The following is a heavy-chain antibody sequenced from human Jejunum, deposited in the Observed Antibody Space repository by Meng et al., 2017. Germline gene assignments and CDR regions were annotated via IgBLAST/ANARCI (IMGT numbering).Heavy chain of an antibody. J-gene: IGHJ4*02. V-gene: IGHV7-4-1*02. CDR1: GYSFMTHA. D-gene: IGHD3-16*01. CDR2: INTYSGSP. CDR3: ARRSLGEMSGDPDY. Sequence: QVQLVQSGSELKNPGASVNVSCKASGYSFMTHALNWVRQAPGQGLEWMGWINTYSGSPTYAQGFTGRFVFSLDTSVSTAYLQINNLQSDDTAVYYCARRSLGEMSGDPDYWGQGTLVTVSS.